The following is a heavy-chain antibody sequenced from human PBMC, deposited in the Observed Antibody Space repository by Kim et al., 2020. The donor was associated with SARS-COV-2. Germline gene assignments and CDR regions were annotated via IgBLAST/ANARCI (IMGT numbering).Heavy chain of an antibody. CDR1: GYTFISYG. CDR2: ISAFTGNT. Sequence: ASVKVSCKASGYTFISYGITWVRQAPGQGLEWMGWISAFTGNTNYAQKFEGRVTMTTDTSTSTAYMDLRSLRSDDTAVYYCARETNLLYQLLWGGKLYESNAEEVGMDVWGQGTTVTVSS. D-gene: IGHD2-2*01. J-gene: IGHJ6*02. V-gene: IGHV1-18*01. CDR3: ARETNLLYQLLWGGKLYESNAEEVGMDV.